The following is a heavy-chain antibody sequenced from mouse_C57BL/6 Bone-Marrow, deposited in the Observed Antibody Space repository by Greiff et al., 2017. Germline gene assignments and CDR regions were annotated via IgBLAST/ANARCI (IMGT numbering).Heavy chain of an antibody. V-gene: IGHV1-47*01. CDR1: GYTFTTYP. D-gene: IGHD1-1*01. J-gene: IGHJ1*03. Sequence: QVQLQQSGAELVKPGASVKMSCKASGYTFTTYPIEWMKQNHGKSLEWIGNFHPYNDDTKYNQKFKGKATLTVEKSSSTVYLELSRLTSDDSAVYYGARPYDYGSRDWYFDVWGTGTTVTVSS. CDR3: ARPYDYGSRDWYFDV. CDR2: FHPYNDDT.